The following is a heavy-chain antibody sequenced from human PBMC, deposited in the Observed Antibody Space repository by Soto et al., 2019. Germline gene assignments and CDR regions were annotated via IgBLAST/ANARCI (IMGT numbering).Heavy chain of an antibody. CDR1: GFTFSSYG. CDR2: IWYDGSNK. J-gene: IGHJ4*02. V-gene: IGHV3-33*01. Sequence: QVQLVESGGGVVQPGRSLRLSCAASGFTFSSYGMHWVRQAPGKGLEWVAVIWYDGSNKYYADSVKGRFTISRDNSKNTLYLQMNSLRAEDTAVYCCARGDYYFDYWGQGTLVTVSS. CDR3: ARGDYYFDY.